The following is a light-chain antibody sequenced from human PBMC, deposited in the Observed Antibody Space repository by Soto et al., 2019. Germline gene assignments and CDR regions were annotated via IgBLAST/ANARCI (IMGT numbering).Light chain of an antibody. CDR3: QQYNKWPLT. J-gene: IGKJ4*01. V-gene: IGKV3-15*01. CDR2: GIS. Sequence: EIVMTQSPGTLSVSPGETATLSCRASQSLTTYLAWYQQKPDQAPRLLIYGISTRATDVPARFSGSGSGTEFTLTISGLQSEDFAVYYCQQYNKWPLTFGGGTKVDI. CDR1: QSLTTY.